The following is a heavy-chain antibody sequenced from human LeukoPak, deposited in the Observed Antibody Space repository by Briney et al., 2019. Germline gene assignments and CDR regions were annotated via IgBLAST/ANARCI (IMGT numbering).Heavy chain of an antibody. CDR2: IYYSGST. CDR1: GGSISSSSYY. Sequence: PSETLSLTCTVSGGSISSSSYYWGWLRQPPGQGLEWIGSIYYSGSTYYNPSLKSRVTISVDTSKNQFSLKLSSVTAADTAVYYCARDSGWYSLDYWGQGTMVTVSS. D-gene: IGHD6-19*01. CDR3: ARDSGWYSLDY. J-gene: IGHJ4*02. V-gene: IGHV4-39*07.